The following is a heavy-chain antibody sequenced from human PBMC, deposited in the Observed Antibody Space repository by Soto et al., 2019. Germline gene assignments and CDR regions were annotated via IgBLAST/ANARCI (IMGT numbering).Heavy chain of an antibody. V-gene: IGHV3-23*01. D-gene: IGHD3-22*01. CDR3: AKGYYYDSSGYYPRGMDV. J-gene: IGHJ6*02. Sequence: PGGSLRLSCAASGFTFSSYAMSWVRQAPGKGLEWVSAISGSGGSTYYADSVKGRFTIPRDNSKNTLYLQMNSLRAEDTAVYYCAKGYYYDSSGYYPRGMDVWGQGTTVTVSS. CDR1: GFTFSSYA. CDR2: ISGSGGST.